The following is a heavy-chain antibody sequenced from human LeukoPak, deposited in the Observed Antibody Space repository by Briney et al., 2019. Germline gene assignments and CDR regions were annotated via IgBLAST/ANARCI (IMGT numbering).Heavy chain of an antibody. D-gene: IGHD3-3*01. CDR3: ARDRSGYANDAFDF. CDR2: LSYGGTNK. V-gene: IGHV3-30-3*01. CDR1: GFTFSSYW. J-gene: IGHJ3*01. Sequence: GGSLRLSCAASGFTFSSYWMHWVRQAPGKGLEWVAVLSYGGTNKYYADSVKGRFTISRDNSKNTMFLQMNSLRAEDTAVYHCARDRSGYANDAFDFWGQGTMVTVSS.